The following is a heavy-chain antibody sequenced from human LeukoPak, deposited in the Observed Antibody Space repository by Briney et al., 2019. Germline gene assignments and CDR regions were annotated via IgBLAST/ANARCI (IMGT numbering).Heavy chain of an antibody. CDR1: GFTFSSYA. J-gene: IGHJ4*02. Sequence: GGSLRPSCAASGFTFSSYAMKWVRQAPGEGLEWVSAISGSGGSTYYADSVKGRFTISRDNSKNTLYLQMNSLRAEDTAVYYCATKPTTKHFDYWGQGTLVTVSS. V-gene: IGHV3-23*01. CDR2: ISGSGGST. CDR3: ATKPTTKHFDY. D-gene: IGHD1-7*01.